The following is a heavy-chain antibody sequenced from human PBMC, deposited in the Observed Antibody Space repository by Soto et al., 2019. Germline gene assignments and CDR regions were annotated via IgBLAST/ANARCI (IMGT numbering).Heavy chain of an antibody. CDR1: GFTFSSST. CDR3: ARGRTGYCISTSCLHYGMHV. J-gene: IGHJ6*02. V-gene: IGHV3-21*01. CDR2: ISSSSSYI. Sequence: EVQLVESGGGLVKPGGSLRLSCAASGFTFSSSTMNWVRQAPGKGLEWVSSISSSSSYIYYADSVKGRFTISRDNAKNSLYLQMNSLRAEDTAVYYCARGRTGYCISTSCLHYGMHVWGQGTTVTVSS. D-gene: IGHD2-2*01.